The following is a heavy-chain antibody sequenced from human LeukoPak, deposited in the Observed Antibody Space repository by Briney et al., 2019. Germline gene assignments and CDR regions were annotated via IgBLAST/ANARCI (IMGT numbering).Heavy chain of an antibody. CDR1: GGSFSGYY. Sequence: SETLSLTCAVYGGSFSGYYWSWIRQPPGKGLEWIGEINHSGSTNYNPSLKSRVTISVDTSKNQFSLKLSSVTAADTAVYYCARKRVEYYYGSGSYTAIYYMDVWGKGTTVTVSS. CDR3: ARKRVEYYYGSGSYTAIYYMDV. J-gene: IGHJ6*03. V-gene: IGHV4-34*01. CDR2: INHSGST. D-gene: IGHD3-10*01.